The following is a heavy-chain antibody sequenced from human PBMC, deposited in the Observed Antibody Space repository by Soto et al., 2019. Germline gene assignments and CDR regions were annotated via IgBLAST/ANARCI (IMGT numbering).Heavy chain of an antibody. CDR3: ARGTMDGWRNWVEGDYYGLDV. Sequence: QLQLVESGGGVVQPGRSLKLSCAASGFTFNYYAMHWVRQAPGKGLEGVAVMSYDGSNKYYADSVKGRFTISRDNSKNALFLQMNRLRSEDTALYYCARGTMDGWRNWVEGDYYGLDVWGQGTTVTVSS. CDR2: MSYDGSNK. CDR1: GFTFNYYA. D-gene: IGHD1-1*01. V-gene: IGHV3-30-3*01. J-gene: IGHJ6*02.